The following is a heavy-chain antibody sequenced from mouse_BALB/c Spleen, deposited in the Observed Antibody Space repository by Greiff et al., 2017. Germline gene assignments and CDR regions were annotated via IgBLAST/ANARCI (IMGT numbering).Heavy chain of an antibody. V-gene: IGHV5-17*02. Sequence: EVKLMESGGGLVQPGGSRKLSCAASGFTFSSFGMHWVRQAPEKGLEWVAYISSGSSTIYYADTVKGRFTISRDNPKNTLFLQMTSLRSEDTAMYYCARWGGNYVPFDYWGQGTTLTVSS. J-gene: IGHJ2*01. CDR2: ISSGSSTI. CDR1: GFTFSSFG. CDR3: ARWGGNYVPFDY. D-gene: IGHD2-1*01.